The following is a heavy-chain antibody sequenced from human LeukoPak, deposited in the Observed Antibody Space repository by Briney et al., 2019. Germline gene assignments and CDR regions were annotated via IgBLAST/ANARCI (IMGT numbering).Heavy chain of an antibody. J-gene: IGHJ4*02. CDR1: GYSFASYW. CDR3: ARRYSSSSNGDY. Sequence: GESLKISCKGSGYSFASYWIGWVRQTPGKGLEWMGIIYPGDSDTRYSPSFQGQVTISADKSISTAYLQWSALKASDTAMYYCARRYSSSSNGDYWGQGTLVTVSS. D-gene: IGHD6-6*01. V-gene: IGHV5-51*01. CDR2: IYPGDSDT.